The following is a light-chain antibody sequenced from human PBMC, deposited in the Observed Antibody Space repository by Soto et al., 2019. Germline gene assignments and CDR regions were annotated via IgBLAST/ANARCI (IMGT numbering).Light chain of an antibody. J-gene: IGLJ2*01. Sequence: QSALAQPASVSGSPGQSITVSCTGTNSDIGYYDHVSWFQQRPGKVPKLLIYDVNNRPSGVSNRFSGSKSGNTASLTISGLQAEDEAEYFCSSYTSFTTVVFGGGTKLTVL. CDR3: SSYTSFTTVV. V-gene: IGLV2-14*01. CDR1: NSDIGYYDH. CDR2: DVN.